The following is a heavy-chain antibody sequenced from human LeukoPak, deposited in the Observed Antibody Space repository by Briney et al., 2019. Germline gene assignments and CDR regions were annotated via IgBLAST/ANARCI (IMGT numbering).Heavy chain of an antibody. CDR1: GGSFSGYY. J-gene: IGHJ4*02. Sequence: PSETLSLTCAVHGGSFSGYYWSWIRQPPGKGLEWIGEINYSGSTNYNPYLKSRVTISVDTTKNQCSLKLSSVTTAGTAVYYFARARNIAARPVVRTREKRDYFDYWGQGTLVTVSS. V-gene: IGHV4-34*01. CDR2: INYSGST. CDR3: ARARNIAARPVVRTREKRDYFDY. D-gene: IGHD6-6*01.